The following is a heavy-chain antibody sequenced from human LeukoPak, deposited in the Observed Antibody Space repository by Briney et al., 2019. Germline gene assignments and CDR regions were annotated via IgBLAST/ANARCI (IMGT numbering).Heavy chain of an antibody. V-gene: IGHV4-34*01. J-gene: IGHJ4*02. CDR2: INHSGST. CDR1: GVSFSAYY. Sequence: PSETLSLTCAVYGVSFSAYYWSWIRQPPGNGLEGRVEINHSGSTNYNPSLKSRVTISVDTSKHQFSLKLSSVTAADTAVYYCARLAIGGQWLAGALVGWGQGTMVTVSS. CDR3: ARLAIGGQWLAGALVG. D-gene: IGHD6-19*01.